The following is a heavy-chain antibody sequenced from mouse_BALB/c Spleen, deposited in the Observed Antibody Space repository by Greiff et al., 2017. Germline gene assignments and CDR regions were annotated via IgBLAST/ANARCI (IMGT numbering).Heavy chain of an antibody. Sequence: VQLQQSGPELVKPGASVKMSCKASGYTFTSYWMHWVKQRPGQGLEWIGNIYPGSGSTNYDEKFKSKATLTVDTSSSTAYMQLSSLTSEDSAVYYCTRMITTNFDYWGQGTTLTVSS. J-gene: IGHJ2*01. D-gene: IGHD2-4*01. CDR1: GYTFTSYW. CDR2: IYPGSGST. CDR3: TRMITTNFDY. V-gene: IGHV1-55*01.